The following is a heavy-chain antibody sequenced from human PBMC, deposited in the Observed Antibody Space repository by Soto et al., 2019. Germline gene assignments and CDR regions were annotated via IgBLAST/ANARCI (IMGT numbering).Heavy chain of an antibody. V-gene: IGHV4-39*01. CDR2: IYYSGST. CDR1: GGSISSSSYY. Sequence: SETLSLTCTVSGGSISSSSYYWGWIRQPPGKGLEWIGSIYYSGSTYYNPSLKSRVTISVDTSKNQFSLKLSSVTAADTAVYYCARGSILHSLFDYWGQGTLVTVSS. J-gene: IGHJ4*02. CDR3: ARGSILHSLFDY.